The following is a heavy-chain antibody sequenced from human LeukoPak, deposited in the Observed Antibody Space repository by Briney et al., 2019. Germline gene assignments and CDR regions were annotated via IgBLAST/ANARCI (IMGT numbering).Heavy chain of an antibody. V-gene: IGHV5-51*01. CDR2: IYPADSDT. CDR3: ATQVDFPSRQTYGSVNKGFQS. D-gene: IGHD2-15*01. CDR1: GYTFTSYW. Sequence: GESLKIPCQGFGYTFTSYWIAWVRQMPGKSLEWMGIIYPADSDTRYNSAFQDQVTISVDKSNSMAYLQWSSLKASDTAMYICATQVDFPSRQTYGSVNKGFQSWGPGNLGTVSS. J-gene: IGHJ5*02.